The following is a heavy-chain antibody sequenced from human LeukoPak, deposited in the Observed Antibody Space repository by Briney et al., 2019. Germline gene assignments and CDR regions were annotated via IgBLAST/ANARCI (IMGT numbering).Heavy chain of an antibody. CDR3: AREEASMVRGVVITWNFDY. Sequence: GGSLRLSCAASGFTFSSYSMNWVRQAPGKGLEWVSSISSSSYIYYADSVKGRFTISRDNAKNSLYLQMNSLRAEDTAVYYCAREEASMVRGVVITWNFDYWGQGTLVTVSS. CDR2: ISSSSYI. D-gene: IGHD3-10*01. J-gene: IGHJ4*02. V-gene: IGHV3-21*01. CDR1: GFTFSSYS.